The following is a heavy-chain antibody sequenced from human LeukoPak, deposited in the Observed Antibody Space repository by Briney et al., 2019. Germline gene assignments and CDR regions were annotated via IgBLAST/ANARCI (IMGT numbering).Heavy chain of an antibody. CDR3: ARGGRFGELAPNWFDP. J-gene: IGHJ5*02. V-gene: IGHV1-46*01. Sequence: ASVKVSFKASGYTFTSYYMHWVRQAPGQGLEWMGIINPSGGSTSYAQKFQGRVTMTRDTSTSTVYMELSSLRSEDTAVYYCARGGRFGELAPNWFDPWGQGTLVTVSS. CDR2: INPSGGST. CDR1: GYTFTSYY. D-gene: IGHD3-10*01.